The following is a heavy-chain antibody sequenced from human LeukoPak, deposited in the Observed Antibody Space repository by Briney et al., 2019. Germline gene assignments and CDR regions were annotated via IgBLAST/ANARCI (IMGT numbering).Heavy chain of an antibody. CDR1: GGTFSSYA. V-gene: IGHV1-69*05. J-gene: IGHJ3*02. D-gene: IGHD3-22*01. CDR3: ARDPPDYYDSSGYYDAFDI. Sequence: VASVKVSCKASGGTFSSYAISWVRQAPGQGLEWMGGIIPIFGTANYAQKFQGRVTITTDESTSTAYMELSSLRSEDTAVYYCARDPPDYYDSSGYYDAFDIWGQGTMVTVSS. CDR2: IIPIFGTA.